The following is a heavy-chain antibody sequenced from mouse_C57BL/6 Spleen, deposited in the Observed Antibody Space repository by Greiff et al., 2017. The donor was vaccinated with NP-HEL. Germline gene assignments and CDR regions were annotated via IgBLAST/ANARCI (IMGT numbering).Heavy chain of an antibody. CDR3: ARDGDYDVGYAMDY. D-gene: IGHD2-4*01. J-gene: IGHJ4*01. CDR1: GYSITSGYY. CDR2: ISYDGSN. V-gene: IGHV3-6*01. Sequence: DVKLVESGPGLVKPSQSLSLTCSVTGYSITSGYYWNWIRQFPGNKLEWMGYISYDGSNNYNPSLKNRISITRDTSKNQFFLKLNSVTTEDTATYYCARDGDYDVGYAMDYWGQGTSVTVSS.